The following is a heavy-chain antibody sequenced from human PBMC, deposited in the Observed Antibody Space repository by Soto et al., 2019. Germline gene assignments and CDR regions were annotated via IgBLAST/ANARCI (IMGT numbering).Heavy chain of an antibody. J-gene: IGHJ3*02. V-gene: IGHV4-30-4*01. CDR2: ISYSGST. CDR3: ASLKEDEDFHI. CDR1: GGSMISVDDQ. Sequence: QVQLQESGPGLVKPSQTLSLTCTVSGGSMISVDDQWSWIRQPPGKGLEWIGYISYSGSTYYSPSLKSRVTISVDTSKNQFSLRLSSVTAADTAVYYCASLKEDEDFHIWGQGTMVTVSS.